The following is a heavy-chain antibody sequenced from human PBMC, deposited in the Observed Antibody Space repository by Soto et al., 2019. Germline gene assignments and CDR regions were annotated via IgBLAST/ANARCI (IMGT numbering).Heavy chain of an antibody. CDR1: GFTFSSYS. D-gene: IGHD2-2*01. CDR3: ASGLVPANAVY. CDR2: ISSSSSYI. J-gene: IGHJ4*02. Sequence: SLRLSCAASGFTFSSYSMNWVRQAPGKGLEWVSSISSSSSYIYYADSVKGRFTISRDNAKNSLYLQMNSLRAEDTAVYYCASGLVPANAVYWGQGTLVTVSS. V-gene: IGHV3-21*01.